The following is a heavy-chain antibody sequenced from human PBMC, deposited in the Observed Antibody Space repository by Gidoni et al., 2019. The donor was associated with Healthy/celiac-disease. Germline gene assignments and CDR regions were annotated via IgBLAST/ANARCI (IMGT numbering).Heavy chain of an antibody. CDR1: GYTFTSYG. CDR3: ARDCRYYDSSGYYGPAYYYYGMDV. CDR2: ISAYNGNT. Sequence: QVQLVQSGAEVKKPGASVKVSCKASGYTFTSYGISWVRQAPGQGLEWMGWISAYNGNTNYAQKLQGRVTMTTDTSTSTAYMELRSLRSDDTAVYYCARDCRYYDSSGYYGPAYYYYGMDVWGQGTTVTVSS. V-gene: IGHV1-18*01. D-gene: IGHD3-22*01. J-gene: IGHJ6*02.